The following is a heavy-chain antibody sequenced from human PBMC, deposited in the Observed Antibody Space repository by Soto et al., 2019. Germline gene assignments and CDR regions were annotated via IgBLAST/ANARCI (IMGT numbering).Heavy chain of an antibody. D-gene: IGHD2-21*01. Sequence: QVQLQESGPGLVKPSQTLFLTCTVSGDSISSVSYYWAWVRQHPGKGLEWIVHKYYSGSTYYKPSLKSRLTISLDTSKNQFSLMLTSVTAADTAMYYCLRGGGGGGAYWGQGTLVTVS. V-gene: IGHV4-31*03. CDR2: KYYSGST. J-gene: IGHJ4*02. CDR1: GDSISSVSYY. CDR3: LRGGGGGGAY.